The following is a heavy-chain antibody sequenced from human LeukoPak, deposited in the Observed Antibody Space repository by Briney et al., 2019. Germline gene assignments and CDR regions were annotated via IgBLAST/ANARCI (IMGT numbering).Heavy chain of an antibody. CDR2: ISYDGSNK. J-gene: IGHJ4*02. CDR1: GFTFSSYA. V-gene: IGHV3-30*04. D-gene: IGHD2-15*01. Sequence: GGSLRLSCAASGFTFSSYAMHWVRQAPGKGLEWVAVISYDGSNKYYADSVKGRFTISRDNSKNTLYLQMNSLRAEDTAVYYCARMAQLLLEGFDYWGQGTLVTVSS. CDR3: ARMAQLLLEGFDY.